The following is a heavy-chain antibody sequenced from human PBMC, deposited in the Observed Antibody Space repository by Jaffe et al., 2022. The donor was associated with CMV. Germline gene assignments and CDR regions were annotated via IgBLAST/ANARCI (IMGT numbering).Heavy chain of an antibody. J-gene: IGHJ4*02. D-gene: IGHD3-10*01. CDR3: VKRGFITGLDY. V-gene: IGHV3-9*01. CDR1: GFTFDDYA. Sequence: EVQLVESGGGLVQPGRSLRLSCAASGFTFDDYAMHWVRQAPGKGLEWVSGISWNSGSIGYADSVKGRFTISRDNAKNSLYLQMNSLRAEDTALYYCVKRGFITGLDYWGQGTLVTVSS. CDR2: ISWNSGSI.